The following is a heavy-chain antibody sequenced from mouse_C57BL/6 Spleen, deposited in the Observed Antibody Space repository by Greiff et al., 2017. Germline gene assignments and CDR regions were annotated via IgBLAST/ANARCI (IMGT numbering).Heavy chain of an antibody. J-gene: IGHJ3*01. D-gene: IGHD2-5*01. CDR2: ISSGGDYI. CDR1: GFTFSSYA. CDR3: TREAYSNYFAY. Sequence: EVKLMESGEGLVKPGGSLKLSCAASGFTFSSYAMSWVRQTPEKRLEWVAYISSGGDYIYYADTVKGRFTISRDNARNTLYLQMSSLKSEDTAMYYCTREAYSNYFAYWGQGTLVTVSA. V-gene: IGHV5-9-1*02.